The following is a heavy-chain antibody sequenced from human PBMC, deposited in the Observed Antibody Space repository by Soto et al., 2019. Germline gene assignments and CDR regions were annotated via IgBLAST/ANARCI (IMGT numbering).Heavy chain of an antibody. CDR3: ARSDWFDP. V-gene: IGHV3-74*01. CDR2: IKSDGSST. Sequence: RRLSCAASGFTFSGYWMHWVRQVPGKGLVWVSRIKSDGSSTSYADSVKGRFTISRDNAKNTLYLQMDSLRAEDTAVYYCARSDWFDPWGQGTLVTVSS. CDR1: GFTFSGYW. J-gene: IGHJ5*02.